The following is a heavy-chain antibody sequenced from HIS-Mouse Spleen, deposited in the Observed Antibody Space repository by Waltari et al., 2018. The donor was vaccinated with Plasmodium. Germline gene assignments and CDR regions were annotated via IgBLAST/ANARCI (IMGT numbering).Heavy chain of an antibody. J-gene: IGHJ4*02. D-gene: IGHD2-15*01. CDR3: ARDRRLAFDY. V-gene: IGHV3-30*04. Sequence: QVQLVESGGGVVQPGRSLRLSCAASGFTFNSYAMHWVRQAPGKGLEWVAVISYDGRNKYYADSWKGRFTTSRDNSKNTLYLQMNSLRAEDTAVYYCARDRRLAFDYWGQGTLVTVSS. CDR1: GFTFNSYA. CDR2: ISYDGRNK.